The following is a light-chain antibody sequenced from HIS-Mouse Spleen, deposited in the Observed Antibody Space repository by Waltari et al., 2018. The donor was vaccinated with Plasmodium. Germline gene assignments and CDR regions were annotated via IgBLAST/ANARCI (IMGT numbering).Light chain of an antibody. CDR2: DVS. CDR1: SSDVGGYNY. CDR3: CSYAGSYTLV. J-gene: IGLJ2*01. V-gene: IGLV2-11*01. Sequence: QSALTQPRSVSGSPGQSVPISCTGTSSDVGGYNYVSWYQQHPGKAPKLRIYDVSKRPSGVPDRFSGSKSGNTASLTISGLQADDEADYYCCSYAGSYTLVFGGGTKLTIL.